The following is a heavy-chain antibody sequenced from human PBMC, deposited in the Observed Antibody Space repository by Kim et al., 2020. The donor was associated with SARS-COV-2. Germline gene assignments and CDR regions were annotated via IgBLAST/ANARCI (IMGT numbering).Heavy chain of an antibody. Sequence: GGSLRLSCAASGFTVSSNYMSWVRQAPGKGLEWVSVIYSGGSTYYADSVKGRFTISRDNSKNTLYLQMNSLRAEDTAVYYCARDMYYDYVWGSYRPASFFRHYCGMDVWGQGTTVTVSS. J-gene: IGHJ6*02. CDR3: ARDMYYDYVWGSYRPASFFRHYCGMDV. D-gene: IGHD3-16*02. CDR2: IYSGGST. CDR1: GFTVSSNY. V-gene: IGHV3-66*02.